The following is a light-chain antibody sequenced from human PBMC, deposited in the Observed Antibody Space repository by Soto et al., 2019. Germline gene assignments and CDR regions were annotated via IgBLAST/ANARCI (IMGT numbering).Light chain of an antibody. CDR3: QSYDNSLSVYV. CDR2: GNS. V-gene: IGLV1-40*01. CDR1: SSNIGAHYD. Sequence: QAVVTQPPSVSGAPGQRVTISCTGSSSNIGAHYDVHWYQQLPGTAPKLLIYGNSNRPSGVPDRFSGSKSGTSASLAITGLQAEHEADYYCQSYDNSLSVYVFGTGTKLTVL. J-gene: IGLJ1*01.